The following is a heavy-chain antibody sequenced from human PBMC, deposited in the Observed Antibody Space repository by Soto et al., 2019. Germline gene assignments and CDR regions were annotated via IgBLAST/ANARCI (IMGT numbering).Heavy chain of an antibody. D-gene: IGHD3-16*01. V-gene: IGHV4-30-2*01. CDR1: GGSISSGGYS. Sequence: PSETLSLTCAVSGGSISSGGYSWSWIRQPPGKGLEWIGYIYHSGSTYYNPSLRSRVTISVDRSKNQFSLKLSSVTAADTAVYYCVAFGVFRYYYYGMDVWGQGTTVTVSS. J-gene: IGHJ6*02. CDR2: IYHSGST. CDR3: VAFGVFRYYYYGMDV.